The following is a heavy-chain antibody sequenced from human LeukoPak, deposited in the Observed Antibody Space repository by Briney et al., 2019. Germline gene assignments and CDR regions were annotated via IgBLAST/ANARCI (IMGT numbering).Heavy chain of an antibody. V-gene: IGHV3-23*01. CDR3: AKGCSSTSCYTNYYYYMDV. J-gene: IGHJ6*03. CDR2: ISGSGGST. D-gene: IGHD2-2*02. Sequence: GGSLRLSYAASGFTFSSYAMSWVRQAPGKGLEWVSAISGSGGSTYYADSVKGRFTISRDNSKNTLYLQMNSLRAEDTAVYYCAKGCSSTSCYTNYYYYMDVWGKGTTVTVSS. CDR1: GFTFSSYA.